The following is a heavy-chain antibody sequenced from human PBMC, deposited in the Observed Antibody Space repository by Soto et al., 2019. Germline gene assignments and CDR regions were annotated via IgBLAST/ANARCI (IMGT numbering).Heavy chain of an antibody. CDR1: GYTFTSYA. J-gene: IGHJ6*02. D-gene: IGHD2-15*01. CDR3: ARGADIVVVVAATTPMSYYYGMDV. V-gene: IGHV1-3*01. CDR2: INAGNGNT. Sequence: ASVKVSCKASGYTFTSYAMHWVRQAPGQRLEWMGWINAGNGNTKYSQKFQGRVTITRDTSASTAYMELSSLRSEDTAVYYCARGADIVVVVAATTPMSYYYGMDVWGQGTTVTVSS.